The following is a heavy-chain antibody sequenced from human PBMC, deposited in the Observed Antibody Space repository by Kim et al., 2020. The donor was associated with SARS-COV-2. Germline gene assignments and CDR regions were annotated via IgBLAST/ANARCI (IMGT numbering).Heavy chain of an antibody. V-gene: IGHV3-11*04. Sequence: GGSLRLSCAASGFTFSDYYMTWIRQAPGKGLEWLSYISGDGINTYYADSVRGRFTISRDNARNSLYLQMNSLTSEDTAVYYCVNDRKTSSSFFDNWGQGALVIVSS. J-gene: IGHJ5*02. CDR3: VNDRKTSSSFFDN. CDR1: GFTFSDYY. D-gene: IGHD6-6*01. CDR2: ISGDGINT.